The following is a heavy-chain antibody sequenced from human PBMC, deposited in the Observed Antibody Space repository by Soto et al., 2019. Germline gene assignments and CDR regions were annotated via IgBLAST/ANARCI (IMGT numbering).Heavy chain of an antibody. CDR3: ARDTYYDYIWGSYRSRWFDP. D-gene: IGHD3-16*02. J-gene: IGHJ5*02. CDR1: GGSMNLDS. V-gene: IGHV4-59*01. CDR2: IYYSGST. Sequence: PSETLSLTCTVSGGSMNLDSWSWIRQPPGKGLEWIGYIYYSGSTNYNPSLKSRVTISVDTSKNQFSLKLSSVTAADTAVYYCARDTYYDYIWGSYRSRWFDPWGQGTLVTVSS.